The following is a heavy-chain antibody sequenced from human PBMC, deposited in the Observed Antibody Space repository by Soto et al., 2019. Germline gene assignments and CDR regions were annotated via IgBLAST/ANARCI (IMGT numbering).Heavy chain of an antibody. CDR3: SKEGHRGIIIHYYYYGMDV. D-gene: IGHD3-10*01. V-gene: IGHV3-30*18. Sequence: QVQLVESGGGVVQPGRSLRLSCAASGFTFSSYGMHWVRQAPGKGLEWVAVISYDGSNKYYADSVKGRFTISRDNSKNTLDIQMNSLRAEDTAVDYCSKEGHRGIIIHYYYYGMDVWGQGTTVTVSS. J-gene: IGHJ6*02. CDR2: ISYDGSNK. CDR1: GFTFSSYG.